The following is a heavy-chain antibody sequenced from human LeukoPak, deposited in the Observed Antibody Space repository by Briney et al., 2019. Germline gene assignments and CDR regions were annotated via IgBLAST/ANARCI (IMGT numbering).Heavy chain of an antibody. CDR2: IYPGDSDT. CDR1: GYSFTSYW. D-gene: IGHD5-24*01. V-gene: IGHV5-51*01. Sequence: GESLKISCKGSGYSFTSYWIGWVRQMPGKGLEWMGIIYPGDSDTRYSPSFQGQVTISADKSISTAYLQWSSLKASDTAMYYCARHLSASGRWLQFGGSFDPWGQGTLVTVSS. CDR3: ARHLSASGRWLQFGGSFDP. J-gene: IGHJ5*02.